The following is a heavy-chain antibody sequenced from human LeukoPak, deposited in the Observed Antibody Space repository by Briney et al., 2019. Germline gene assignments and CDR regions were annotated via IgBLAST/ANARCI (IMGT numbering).Heavy chain of an antibody. CDR3: ARGSSNAFDI. V-gene: IGHV3-7*01. CDR2: IKQDGTEE. D-gene: IGHD4-11*01. J-gene: IGHJ3*02. Sequence: PGGSLRLSCEASGFMFSDYGMHWVRQAPGKGLEWVANIKQDGTEEYYVDSVKGRFTISRDNAKNSLYLQMNSLRAEDTALYYCARGSSNAFDIWGQGTMVTVSS. CDR1: GFMFSDYG.